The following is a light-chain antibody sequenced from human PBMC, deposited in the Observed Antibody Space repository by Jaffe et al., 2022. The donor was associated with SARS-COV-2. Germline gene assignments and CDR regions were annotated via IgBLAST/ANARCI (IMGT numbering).Light chain of an antibody. CDR3: QSYDSSVHTYV. CDR1: SSNIGAYD. V-gene: IGLV1-40*01. J-gene: IGLJ1*01. Sequence: QSVLTQPPSVSGAPGQRVTISCTGSSSNIGAYDVHWYQQLPGTAPKLLIYANTNRPSGVPDRFSGSKSGTSASLAITGLQAEDEADYLCQSYDSSVHTYVFGTGTKVTVL. CDR2: ANT.